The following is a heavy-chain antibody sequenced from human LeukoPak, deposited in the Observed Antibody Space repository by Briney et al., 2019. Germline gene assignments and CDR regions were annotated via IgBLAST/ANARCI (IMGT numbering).Heavy chain of an antibody. J-gene: IGHJ4*02. V-gene: IGHV1-2*02. Sequence: ASVKVSCKASGYTFTGYYMHWVRQAPGQGLEWMGWINPNSGGTNYAQKFQGRVTMTRDTSISTAYMELSRLRSDDTAVYYCARILAAVAGNRFDYWGKGTLVTVSS. CDR1: GYTFTGYY. D-gene: IGHD6-19*01. CDR3: ARILAAVAGNRFDY. CDR2: INPNSGGT.